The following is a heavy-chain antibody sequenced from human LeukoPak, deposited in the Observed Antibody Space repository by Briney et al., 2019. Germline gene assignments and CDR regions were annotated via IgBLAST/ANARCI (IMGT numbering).Heavy chain of an antibody. V-gene: IGHV4-61*02. CDR1: GGSISSGGYH. CDR2: VHASGSI. Sequence: SETLSLTRTVSGGSISSGGYHWSWFRQPAGKGLQWIGRVHASGSINYNPSLKSRVTISVDTSRTQFSLKVTSMTAADTAVYYCARDPVDGFGFYDYWGQGILVTVSS. D-gene: IGHD3-10*01. CDR3: ARDPVDGFGFYDY. J-gene: IGHJ4*02.